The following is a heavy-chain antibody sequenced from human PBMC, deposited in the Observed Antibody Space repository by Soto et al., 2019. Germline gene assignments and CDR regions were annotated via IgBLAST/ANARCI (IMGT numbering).Heavy chain of an antibody. Sequence: GGSLRLSCAASGFTFNSYAMSWVRQAPGKGLEGVSSISNSGEYTYYADSVKGRFTISRDNSKNTLYLQMNSLSAEDTAVYYCARGVYCSGGSCYYHDAFDIWGQGTMVTVSS. CDR3: ARGVYCSGGSCYYHDAFDI. V-gene: IGHV3-23*01. J-gene: IGHJ3*02. D-gene: IGHD2-15*01. CDR2: ISNSGEYT. CDR1: GFTFNSYA.